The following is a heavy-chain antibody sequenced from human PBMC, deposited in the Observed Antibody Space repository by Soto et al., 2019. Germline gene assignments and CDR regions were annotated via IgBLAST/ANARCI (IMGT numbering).Heavy chain of an antibody. CDR3: ARGSYSSGTFDY. V-gene: IGHV1-8*01. CDR2: MNPNSGNT. D-gene: IGHD6-19*01. J-gene: IGHJ4*02. Sequence: GGSVKVSCKASGYTFTSYDIKWGRPATGQGLEWMGWMNPNSGNTGYAQKFQGRVTMTRNTSISTAYMELSSLRSEDTAVYYCARGSYSSGTFDYWGQGTLVTVSS. CDR1: GYTFTSYD.